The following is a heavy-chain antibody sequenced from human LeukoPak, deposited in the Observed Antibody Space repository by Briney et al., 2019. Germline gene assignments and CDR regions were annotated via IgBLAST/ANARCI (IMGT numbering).Heavy chain of an antibody. CDR1: GFTFSNYY. D-gene: IGHD5-12*01. V-gene: IGHV3-11*01. CDR3: ASDSGYGGYDY. Sequence: GGSLRLPCAASGFTFSNYYMNWIRQAPGKGLEWVSYISTSGTTIYYADSVKGRFTISRDNAKNSLYLQMNSLRAEDTAVYFCASDSGYGGYDYWGQGTLVTVSS. CDR2: ISTSGTTI. J-gene: IGHJ4*02.